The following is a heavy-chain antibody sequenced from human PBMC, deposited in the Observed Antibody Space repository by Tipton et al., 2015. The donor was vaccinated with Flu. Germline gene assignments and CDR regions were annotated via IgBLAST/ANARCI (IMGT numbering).Heavy chain of an antibody. Sequence: SLRLSCAASGFTFDDYTMHWVRQAPGKGLEWVSLISWDGGSTYYADSVKGRFTISRDNSKNSLYLQMNSLGTEDTALYYCAKQGCSGGSCIDYWGQGTLVTVSS. CDR2: ISWDGGST. V-gene: IGHV3-43*01. CDR1: GFTFDDYT. D-gene: IGHD2-15*01. CDR3: AKQGCSGGSCIDY. J-gene: IGHJ4*02.